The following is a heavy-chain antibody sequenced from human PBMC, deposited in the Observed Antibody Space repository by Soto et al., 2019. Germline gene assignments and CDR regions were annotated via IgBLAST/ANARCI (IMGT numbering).Heavy chain of an antibody. D-gene: IGHD3-10*01. V-gene: IGHV3-48*01. CDR2: ISSSSSTI. J-gene: IGHJ4*02. CDR3: ARANYYGSPGEFGY. Sequence: EVQLVESGGGLVQPGGSLRLSCAASGFTFSSYSMNWVRQAPGKGLEWVSYISSSSSTIYYADSVKGRFTISRDNAKNSLYLQMNSLRAEDTVVYYCARANYYGSPGEFGYWGQGTLVTVSS. CDR1: GFTFSSYS.